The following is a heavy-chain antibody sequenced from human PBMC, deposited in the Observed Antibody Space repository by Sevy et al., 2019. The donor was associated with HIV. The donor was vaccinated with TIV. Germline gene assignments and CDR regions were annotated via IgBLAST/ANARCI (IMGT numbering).Heavy chain of an antibody. CDR3: ARVGGGDAFDI. V-gene: IGHV3-53*01. J-gene: IGHJ3*02. CDR1: GFTVSSNY. D-gene: IGHD2-15*01. CDR2: IYSGGST. Sequence: GGSLRLSCAASGFTVSSNYMSWVRQAPGKGLEWVSVIYSGGSTYYADSVKGRFTISRDNSKNTLYLKMNSLRAEDTAVYYCARVGGGDAFDIWGQGTMVTVSS.